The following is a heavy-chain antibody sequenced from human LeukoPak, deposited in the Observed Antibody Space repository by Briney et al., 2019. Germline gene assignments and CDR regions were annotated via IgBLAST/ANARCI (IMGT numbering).Heavy chain of an antibody. CDR1: SGSFSGYL. V-gene: IGHV4-34*01. CDR2: INYNGENT. J-gene: IGHJ4*02. D-gene: IGHD6-13*01. Sequence: SETLSLTCAVSSGSFSGYLWSWIRQTPGKGLEWIGEINYNGENTNYNPSLKSRVTISVDASTNQFSLKLTSVTAADTAVYYCARGVYIAAAQYGYWGQGTLVTVSS. CDR3: ARGVYIAAAQYGY.